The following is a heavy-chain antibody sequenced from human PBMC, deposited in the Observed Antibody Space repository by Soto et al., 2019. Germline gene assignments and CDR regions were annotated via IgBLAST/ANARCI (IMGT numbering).Heavy chain of an antibody. J-gene: IGHJ4*02. CDR1: GLTVSSNY. V-gene: IGHV3-66*01. D-gene: IGHD2-15*01. Sequence: EVQLVESGGDLVQPGGSLRLSCAASGLTVSSNYMSWVRQAPGKGLEWVSVIYSGGTTHYADSVKGRFTISRDNSKNTLDLQMDSLRAEDTAVYYCASRNGPGYGGNPFDYWGQGTLVSVSS. CDR2: IYSGGTT. CDR3: ASRNGPGYGGNPFDY.